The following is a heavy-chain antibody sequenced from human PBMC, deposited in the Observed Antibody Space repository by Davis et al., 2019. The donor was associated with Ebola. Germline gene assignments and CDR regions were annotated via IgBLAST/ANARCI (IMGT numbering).Heavy chain of an antibody. Sequence: GESLKISCAASGFTFSSYAMSWVRQAPGKGLEWVSAISGSGGSTYYADSVKGRFTISRDNSKNTLYLQMNSLRAEDTAVYYCAKDKHDYGDYGYWGQGTLVTVSS. D-gene: IGHD4-17*01. V-gene: IGHV3-23*01. J-gene: IGHJ4*02. CDR1: GFTFSSYA. CDR2: ISGSGGST. CDR3: AKDKHDYGDYGY.